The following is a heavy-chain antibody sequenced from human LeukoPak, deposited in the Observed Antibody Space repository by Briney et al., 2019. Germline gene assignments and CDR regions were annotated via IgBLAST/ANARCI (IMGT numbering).Heavy chain of an antibody. V-gene: IGHV4-39*01. CDR3: ASGASETDY. J-gene: IGHJ4*02. CDR2: IYYSVNT. Sequence: SETLSLTCSVSGGSISSSSYYWGWIRQPPGKGLEWIGSIYYSVNTYYNPSLKSRVTISVDTSKNQFSLKLSSVTAADTAVYYCASGASETDYWGQGTLVTVSP. D-gene: IGHD1-14*01. CDR1: GGSISSSSYY.